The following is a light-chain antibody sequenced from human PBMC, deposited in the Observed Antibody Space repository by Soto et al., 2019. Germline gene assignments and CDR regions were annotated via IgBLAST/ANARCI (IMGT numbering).Light chain of an antibody. Sequence: EIVLTQSPGTLSLSPGERATLSCRASQSVSSSYLAWYQQKPGQAPRLLIYGASSWATGIPDRFSGSGSGTVFTLTISRLEPEDFAVYYCQQYGSSPGTFGQGTKVEIK. V-gene: IGKV3-20*01. CDR1: QSVSSSY. CDR3: QQYGSSPGT. CDR2: GAS. J-gene: IGKJ1*01.